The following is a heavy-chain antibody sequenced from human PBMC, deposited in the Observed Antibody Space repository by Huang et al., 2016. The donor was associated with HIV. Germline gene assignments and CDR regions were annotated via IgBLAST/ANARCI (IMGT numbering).Heavy chain of an antibody. CDR2: ISNDGSNN. D-gene: IGHD5-18*01. CDR1: GFPFNNHA. Sequence: QVQLVESGGGVVQPGRSLRLSCAASGFPFNNHAMHWVRQAPGKWLDWVAVISNDGSNNYYADSVKGRFTISRDSSKSTLFLHMTSLRTEDTAVYYCARAKDTWDAYDIWGQGTMVMVSS. J-gene: IGHJ3*02. CDR3: ARAKDTWDAYDI. V-gene: IGHV3-30-3*01.